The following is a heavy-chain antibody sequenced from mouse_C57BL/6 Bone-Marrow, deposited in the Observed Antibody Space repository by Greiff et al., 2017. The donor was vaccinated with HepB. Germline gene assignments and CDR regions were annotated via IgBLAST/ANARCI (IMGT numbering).Heavy chain of an antibody. V-gene: IGHV1-19*01. Sequence: VQLKESGPVLVKPGASVKMSCKASGYTFTDYYMNWVKQSHGKSLEWIGVINPYNGGTSYNQKFKGKATLTVDKSSSTAYMELNSLTSEDSAVYYCAREGYSWFAYWGQGTLVTVSA. CDR2: INPYNGGT. J-gene: IGHJ3*01. D-gene: IGHD1-1*01. CDR3: AREGYSWFAY. CDR1: GYTFTDYY.